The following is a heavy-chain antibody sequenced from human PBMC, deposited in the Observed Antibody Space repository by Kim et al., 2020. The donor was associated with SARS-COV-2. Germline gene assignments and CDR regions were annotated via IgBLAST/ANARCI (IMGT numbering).Heavy chain of an antibody. D-gene: IGHD3-22*01. Sequence: SETLSLTCAVYGGSFSGYYWSWIRQPPGKGLEWIGEINHSGSTNYNPSLKSRVTISVDTSKNQFSLKLSSVTAADTAVYYCASKRKEYYYDSSGYYKPRGRYFDYWGQGTLVTVSS. CDR3: ASKRKEYYYDSSGYYKPRGRYFDY. CDR1: GGSFSGYY. V-gene: IGHV4-34*01. CDR2: INHSGST. J-gene: IGHJ4*02.